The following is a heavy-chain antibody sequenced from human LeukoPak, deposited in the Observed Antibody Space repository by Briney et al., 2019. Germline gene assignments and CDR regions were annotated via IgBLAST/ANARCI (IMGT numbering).Heavy chain of an antibody. CDR3: ATGVYYYDSSGYYGDY. D-gene: IGHD3-22*01. J-gene: IGHJ4*02. V-gene: IGHV3-30-3*01. CDR2: ISYDGDNK. CDR1: GFTFSSYA. Sequence: GGSLRLSCAASGFTFSSYAMHWVRQAPGKGLEWVAVISYDGDNKYHADSVKGRFTISRDNSKNSLYLQMNSLRAEDTALYYCATGVYYYDSSGYYGDYWGQGTLVTVSS.